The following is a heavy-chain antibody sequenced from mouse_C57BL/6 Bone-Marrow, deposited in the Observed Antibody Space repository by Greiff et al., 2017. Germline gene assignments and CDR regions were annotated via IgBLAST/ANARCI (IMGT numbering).Heavy chain of an antibody. CDR1: GYTFTDYY. CDR3: ARRGGLRSGGAPWFAY. J-gene: IGHJ3*01. Sequence: EVQLQQSGPVLVKPGASVKMSCKASGYTFTDYYMNWVKQSHGKSLEWIGVINPYNGGTSYNQKFKGKATLTVDKSSNTAYLELNSVISEDTAVDYGARRGGLRSGGAPWFAYWGQGTLVTVSA. CDR2: INPYNGGT. V-gene: IGHV1-19*01. D-gene: IGHD2-2*01.